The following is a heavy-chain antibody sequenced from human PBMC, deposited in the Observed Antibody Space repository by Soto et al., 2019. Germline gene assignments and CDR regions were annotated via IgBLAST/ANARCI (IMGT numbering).Heavy chain of an antibody. Sequence: HPGGSLRLFCAASGFTFSSYAMSWVRQAPGKGLEWVSAISGSGGSTYYADSVKGRFTISRDNSKNTLYLQMNSLRAEDTAVYYCARDPDDFWSGYYSDWGQGTLVTVSS. CDR1: GFTFSSYA. CDR3: ARDPDDFWSGYYSD. J-gene: IGHJ4*02. V-gene: IGHV3-23*01. D-gene: IGHD3-3*01. CDR2: ISGSGGST.